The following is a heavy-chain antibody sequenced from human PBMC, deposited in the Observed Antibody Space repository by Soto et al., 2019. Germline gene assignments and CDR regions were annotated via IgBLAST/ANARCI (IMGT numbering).Heavy chain of an antibody. J-gene: IGHJ6*02. Sequence: QVQLVQSGAEVKKPGSSVKVSCKASGYSFTRHDINWVRQAPGQGLEWMGWINPSSGNTGYAQRFLGRLTMTTDTYTSTAYMELRGLQSEDTAIYYCAREGSLFSGVIVFYGMDVWGQGTTVTVPS. CDR2: INPSSGNT. CDR1: GYSFTRHD. CDR3: AREGSLFSGVIVFYGMDV. V-gene: IGHV1-8*01. D-gene: IGHD3-3*01.